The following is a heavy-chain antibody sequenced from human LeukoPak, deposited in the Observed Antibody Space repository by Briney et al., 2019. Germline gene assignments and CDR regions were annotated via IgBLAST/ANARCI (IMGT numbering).Heavy chain of an antibody. J-gene: IGHJ4*02. D-gene: IGHD6-19*01. CDR2: INHSGST. CDR3: ASSSPRDY. CDR1: GGSFSGYY. V-gene: IGHV4-34*01. Sequence: PSETLCLTCAVYGGSFSGYYWSWIRQPPGEGLEWIGEINHSGSTNYNPSLKSRVTISVDTSKNQFSLKLSSVTAADTAVYYCASSSPRDYWGQGTLVTVSS.